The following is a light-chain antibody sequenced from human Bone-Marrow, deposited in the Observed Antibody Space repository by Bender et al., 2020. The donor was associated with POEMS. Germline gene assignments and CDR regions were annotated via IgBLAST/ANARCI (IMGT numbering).Light chain of an antibody. V-gene: IGLV2-14*03. J-gene: IGLJ2*01. CDR1: SSDVGAYDY. Sequence: QSALTQPASVSGSPGQSITISCTGTSSDVGAYDYVSWYQQHPGKAPKILIYDVTNRPSEVSTRFSGSKSGNTASLTISGLQAEDEATYYCCSYSSRGLFAVFGGGTRLTV. CDR2: DVT. CDR3: CSYSSRGLFAV.